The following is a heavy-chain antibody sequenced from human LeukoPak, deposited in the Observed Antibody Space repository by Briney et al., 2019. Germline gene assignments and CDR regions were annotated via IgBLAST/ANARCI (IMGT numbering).Heavy chain of an antibody. J-gene: IGHJ6*03. Sequence: PGGSLRLSCAASGFTFSSYAMHWVRQAPGKGLEWVAVISYDGSNKYYADSVKGRFTISRDNSKNTLYLQMNSLRAEDTAVYYCARDPHPEGYYYYYMDVWGKGTTVTVSS. V-gene: IGHV3-30*04. CDR3: ARDPHPEGYYYYYMDV. CDR1: GFTFSSYA. CDR2: ISYDGSNK.